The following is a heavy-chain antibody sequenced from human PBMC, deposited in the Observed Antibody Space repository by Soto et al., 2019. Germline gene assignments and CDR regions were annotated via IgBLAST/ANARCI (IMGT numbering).Heavy chain of an antibody. CDR2: MNPNSGNT. Sequence: QVQRVQSGAEVKKPGASVKVSCKASGYTFTSYDINWVRQATGQGLEWMGWMNPNSGNTGYAQKFQGRVTMTMNTSISTAYMELSSLRSEDTAVYYCARERTGTTSMDVWGQGTTVTVSS. J-gene: IGHJ6*02. CDR1: GYTFTSYD. V-gene: IGHV1-8*01. CDR3: ARERTGTTSMDV. D-gene: IGHD1-1*01.